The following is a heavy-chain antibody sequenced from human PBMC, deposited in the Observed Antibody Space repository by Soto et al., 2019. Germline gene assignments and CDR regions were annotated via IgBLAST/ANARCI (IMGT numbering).Heavy chain of an antibody. Sequence: QVQLQESGPGLVKPSQTLSLTCTVSGGSISSGGYYWSWIRQHPGKGLEWIGYIYYSGSTYYNPSLKSRVTIPVDASKNRFSRKLSSVTAADTAVYYCAGAAEGGGRFDPWGQGTLVTVSS. J-gene: IGHJ5*02. CDR1: GGSISSGGYY. CDR2: IYYSGST. CDR3: AGAAEGGGRFDP. V-gene: IGHV4-31*03. D-gene: IGHD3-16*01.